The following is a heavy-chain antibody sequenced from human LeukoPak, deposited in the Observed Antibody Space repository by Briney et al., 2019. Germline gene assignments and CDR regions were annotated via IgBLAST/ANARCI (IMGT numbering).Heavy chain of an antibody. Sequence: PGGSLRLSCAASGFTFSNAWMSWVRQAPGKGLEWVGRIKSKTDGGTTDYAAPVKGRFTISRDDSKNTLYLQMNSLKTEDTAVCYCTTDRGMTTRPSWGQGTLVTVSS. CDR1: GFTFSNAW. J-gene: IGHJ5*02. V-gene: IGHV3-15*01. D-gene: IGHD5-24*01. CDR2: IKSKTDGGTT. CDR3: TTDRGMTTRPS.